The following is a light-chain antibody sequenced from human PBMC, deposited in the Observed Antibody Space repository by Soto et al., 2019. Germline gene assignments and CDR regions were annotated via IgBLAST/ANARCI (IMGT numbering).Light chain of an antibody. CDR1: ESVAS. CDR2: GAS. Sequence: EIFLTQSPGTLSLPPGEGTTLSCRASESVASLAWYQQKPGQAPRLLIYGASTRATGIPDRFSGSGSGTDFTLTISRLEPEDFAVYYCQYYGGSPRTFGRGTKVDIK. J-gene: IGKJ1*01. CDR3: QYYGGSPRT. V-gene: IGKV3-20*01.